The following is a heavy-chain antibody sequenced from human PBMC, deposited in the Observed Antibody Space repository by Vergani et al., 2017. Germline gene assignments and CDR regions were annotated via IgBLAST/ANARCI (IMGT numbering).Heavy chain of an antibody. V-gene: IGHV1-8*03. J-gene: IGHJ5*02. CDR2: MNPNSGNT. CDR3: ARGVEYYDILTGYYTGNWFYP. CDR1: GYTFTSYD. Sequence: QVQLVQSGAEVKKPGASVKVSCKASGYTFTSYDINWVRQATGQGLEWMGWMNPNSGNTGYAQKFQGRVTITRNTSISTAYMELSSLRSEDTAVYYCARGVEYYDILTGYYTGNWFYPWGQGTLVTVSS. D-gene: IGHD3-9*01.